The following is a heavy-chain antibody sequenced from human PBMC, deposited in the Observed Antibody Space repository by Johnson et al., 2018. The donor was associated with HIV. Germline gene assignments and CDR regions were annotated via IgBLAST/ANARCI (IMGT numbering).Heavy chain of an antibody. CDR2: ISWNSGSI. D-gene: IGHD5-24*01. CDR3: AKEERWLQLYAFDI. J-gene: IGHJ3*02. V-gene: IGHV3-9*01. Sequence: VQLVESGGGVVRPGGSLRLSCAASGFAFDDYGMSWVRKAPGKGLEWVSGISWNSGSIGYADSVKGRFTISRDNAKNSLYLQMNSLRAEDTALYYCAKEERWLQLYAFDIWGQGTMVTVSS. CDR1: GFAFDDYG.